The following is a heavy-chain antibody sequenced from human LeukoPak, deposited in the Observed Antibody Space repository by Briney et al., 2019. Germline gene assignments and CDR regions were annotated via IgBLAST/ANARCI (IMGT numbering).Heavy chain of an antibody. CDR2: IGTAGDT. V-gene: IGHV3-13*01. Sequence: GGSLRLSCAASGFTFSSYDMHWVRQAPGKGLEWVSAIGTAGDTYYPGSVKGRFTISRENAKNSLYLQMNSLRAGDTAVYYCARVLQPYYDSSGYYDYWGQGTLVTVSS. J-gene: IGHJ4*02. CDR3: ARVLQPYYDSSGYYDY. D-gene: IGHD3-22*01. CDR1: GFTFSSYD.